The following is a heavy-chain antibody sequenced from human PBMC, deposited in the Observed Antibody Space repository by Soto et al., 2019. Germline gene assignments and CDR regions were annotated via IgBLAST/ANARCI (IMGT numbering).Heavy chain of an antibody. CDR1: GFTFSSYA. V-gene: IGHV3-23*01. J-gene: IGHJ4*02. CDR2: ISGSGGST. D-gene: IGHD2-15*01. Sequence: HPGGSLRLSCAASGFTFSSYAMSWVRQAPGKGLEWVSAISGSGGSTYYADSVKGRFTISRDNSKNTLYLQMNSLRAEDTAVYYCAKYSGRLYDNFDYWGQGTLVTVSS. CDR3: AKYSGRLYDNFDY.